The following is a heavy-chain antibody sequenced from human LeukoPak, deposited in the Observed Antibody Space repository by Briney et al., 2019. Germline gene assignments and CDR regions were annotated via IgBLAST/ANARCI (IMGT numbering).Heavy chain of an antibody. CDR2: INHSENT. Sequence: PSETLSLTCAVYGGSFSAYYWTWVRQPPGMGLEWIGEINHSENTNYNPSLKSRVTISIGPSKNQISLKLTSVTAADTAVYYCVREGLKNAYNPLGYWGQGTLVTVSS. V-gene: IGHV4-34*01. D-gene: IGHD5-24*01. CDR1: GGSFSAYY. CDR3: VREGLKNAYNPLGY. J-gene: IGHJ4*02.